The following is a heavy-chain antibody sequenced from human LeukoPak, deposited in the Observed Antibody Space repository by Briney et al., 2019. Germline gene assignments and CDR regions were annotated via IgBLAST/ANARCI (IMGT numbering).Heavy chain of an antibody. CDR2: IIPIFGIT. Sequence: SVKVSCKASGDTFDRFAITWVRLAPGQGLDWMGRIIPIFGITHYAPHFQGRLTMTADTSTKTAYMELSSLRSDDTAVYYCAQGPHNYGDFVFFWGHGTLVTVTS. V-gene: IGHV1-69*04. J-gene: IGHJ4*01. D-gene: IGHD4-17*01. CDR1: GDTFDRFA. CDR3: AQGPHNYGDFVFF.